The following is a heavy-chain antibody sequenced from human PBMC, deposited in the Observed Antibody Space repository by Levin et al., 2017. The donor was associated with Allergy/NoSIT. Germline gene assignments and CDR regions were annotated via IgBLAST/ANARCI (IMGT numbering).Heavy chain of an antibody. V-gene: IGHV1-46*01. Sequence: YALNFQGRITITRDTSTSTVYLELNSLRSDDTAVYYCAKDPGDFWGQGTLVTVSS. CDR3: AKDPGDF. J-gene: IGHJ4*02.